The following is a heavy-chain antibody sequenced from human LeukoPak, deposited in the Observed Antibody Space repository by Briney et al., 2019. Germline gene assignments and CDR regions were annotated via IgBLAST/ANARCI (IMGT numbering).Heavy chain of an antibody. V-gene: IGHV4-61*08. D-gene: IGHD4-17*01. CDR3: ARTHDYGDYPTTYFDY. CDR1: GGSISSGGYY. CDR2: IYYSGST. J-gene: IGHJ4*02. Sequence: SETLSLTCTVSGGSISSGGYYWSWIRQPPGKGLEWIGYIYYSGSTNYNPSLKSRVTISVDTSKNQFSLKLSSVTAADTVVYYCARTHDYGDYPTTYFDYWGQGTLVTVSS.